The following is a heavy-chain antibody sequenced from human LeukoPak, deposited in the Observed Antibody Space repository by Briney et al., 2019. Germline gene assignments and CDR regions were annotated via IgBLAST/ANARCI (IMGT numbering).Heavy chain of an antibody. CDR2: ISYDGSNK. CDR3: ARDQGYTFDY. J-gene: IGHJ4*02. V-gene: IGHV3-30*04. Sequence: GRSLRLSCAASGFTFSSYAMHWVRQAPGKGLEWVAVISYDGSNKYYADSVKGRFTISRDNSKNTLYLQMNSLRAEDTAVYYCARDQGYTFDYGGQGTLVTVSA. D-gene: IGHD5-24*01. CDR1: GFTFSSYA.